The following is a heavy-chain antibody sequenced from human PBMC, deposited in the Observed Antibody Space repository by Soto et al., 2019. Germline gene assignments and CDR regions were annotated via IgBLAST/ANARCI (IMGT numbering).Heavy chain of an antibody. V-gene: IGHV6-1*01. J-gene: IGHJ1*01. D-gene: IGHD5-18*01. CDR1: GDSVSSNSAA. CDR3: ARTGRDTAVATTGEYFQH. Sequence: PSQTLSLTCAISGDSVSSNSAAWNWIRQSPSRGLEWLGRTFYRSKWYNDYAVSVKSRITINPDTSKNQFSLQLNSVTPEDTAVYYCARTGRDTAVATTGEYFQHWGQGTLVTVSS. CDR2: TFYRSKWYN.